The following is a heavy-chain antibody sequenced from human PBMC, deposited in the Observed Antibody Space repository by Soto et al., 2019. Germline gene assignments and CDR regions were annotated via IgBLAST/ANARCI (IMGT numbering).Heavy chain of an antibody. CDR1: GYSVSSNSAA. V-gene: IGHV6-1*01. D-gene: IGHD6-13*01. CDR2: TYYRSKWYN. CDR3: AREGGYSSSWFPRYFDY. Sequence: SHTLSLTCAISGYSVSSNSAAWNLIRQSPSRGLEWLGRTYYRSKWYNDYAVSVKSRITINPDTSKNQFSLQLNSVTPEDTAVYYCAREGGYSSSWFPRYFDYWGQGTLVTVS. J-gene: IGHJ4*02.